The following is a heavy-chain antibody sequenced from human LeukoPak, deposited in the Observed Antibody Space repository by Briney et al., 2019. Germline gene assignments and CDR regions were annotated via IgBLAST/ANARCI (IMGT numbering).Heavy chain of an antibody. D-gene: IGHD3-10*01. CDR2: IYTSGST. CDR1: GGSISSYY. V-gene: IGHV4-4*09. J-gene: IGHJ4*02. CDR3: ARHSVRFGETREFDY. Sequence: ETLSLTCTVSGGSISSYYWSWIRQPPGKGLEWIGYIYTSGSTNYNPSLKSRVTISVDTSKNQFSLKLSSVTAADTAVYYCARHSVRFGETREFDYWGQGTLVTVSS.